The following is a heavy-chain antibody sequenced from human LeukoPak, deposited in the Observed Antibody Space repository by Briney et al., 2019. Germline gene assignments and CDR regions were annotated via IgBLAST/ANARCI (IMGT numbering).Heavy chain of an antibody. V-gene: IGHV3-23*01. Sequence: GGSLRLSCAASGFTFSSYAMSWVRQAPGKGLEWVSAISGSGGSTYYADSVKGRFTISRDNSKNTLYLQMNSLRAEDTAVYYCAKNRRMVRGVIPDYWGQGTLVTVSS. D-gene: IGHD3-10*01. CDR2: ISGSGGST. CDR1: GFTFSSYA. CDR3: AKNRRMVRGVIPDY. J-gene: IGHJ4*02.